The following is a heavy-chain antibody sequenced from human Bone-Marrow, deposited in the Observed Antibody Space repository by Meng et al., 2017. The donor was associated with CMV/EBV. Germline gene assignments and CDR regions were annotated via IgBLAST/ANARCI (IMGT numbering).Heavy chain of an antibody. CDR1: GSY. V-gene: IGHV4-34*01. J-gene: IGHJ4*02. D-gene: IGHD2-2*01. CDR2: INHSGSP. Sequence: GSYWSLNRQSPRQGLGWMGEINHSGSPNCNPSLKRRVTISVTTSWNQFSLKLSSVTAADTAVYSCAKYPARILVVSAAMGGGYFDYWGQGTLVTVSS. CDR3: AKYPARILVVSAAMGGGYFDY.